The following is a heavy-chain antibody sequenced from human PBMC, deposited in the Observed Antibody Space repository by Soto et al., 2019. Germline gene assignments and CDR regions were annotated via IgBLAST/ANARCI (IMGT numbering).Heavy chain of an antibody. D-gene: IGHD3-3*01. J-gene: IGHJ6*02. Sequence: SVKVSCKASGFTFTSSAVQWVRQARGQRLEWIGWIVVGSGNTNYAQKFQERVTITRDMSTSTAYMELSSLRSEDTAVYYCAADGESDFWSGPVYYYGMDVWGQGTTVTVS. CDR2: IVVGSGNT. CDR1: GFTFTSSA. V-gene: IGHV1-58*01. CDR3: AADGESDFWSGPVYYYGMDV.